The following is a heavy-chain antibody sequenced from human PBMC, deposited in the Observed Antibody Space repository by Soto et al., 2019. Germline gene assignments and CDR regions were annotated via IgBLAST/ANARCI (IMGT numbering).Heavy chain of an antibody. D-gene: IGHD2-2*01. Sequence: SETLSLTCTVSGGSISSGSYYWGWIRQPPGKGLEWIGSIYYSGSTYYNPSLKSRVTISVDTSKNQFSLKLSSVTAADTAVYYCARCPLGYCSSASCYEAYDIWGRGTMVTVSS. J-gene: IGHJ3*02. CDR3: ARCPLGYCSSASCYEAYDI. CDR1: GGSISSGSYY. V-gene: IGHV4-39*01. CDR2: IYYSGST.